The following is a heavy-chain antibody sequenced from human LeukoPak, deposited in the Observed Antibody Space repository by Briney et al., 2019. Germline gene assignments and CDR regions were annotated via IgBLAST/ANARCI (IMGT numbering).Heavy chain of an antibody. D-gene: IGHD5-18*01. J-gene: IGHJ4*02. CDR3: ARDRRGYGSFDS. Sequence: SETLSLTCTVSDGSISSYYWNWIRQPPGKGLEWIGFIYDSGSTNYNPSLYSRLTISVDTSKNQFSLKLTSVTAADTAVYYCARDRRGYGSFDSWGQGTLITVSS. CDR2: IYDSGST. CDR1: DGSISSYY. V-gene: IGHV4-59*01.